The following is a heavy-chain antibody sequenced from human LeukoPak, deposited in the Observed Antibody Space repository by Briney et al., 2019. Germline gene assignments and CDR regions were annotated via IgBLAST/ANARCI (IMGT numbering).Heavy chain of an antibody. CDR3: ARARATNWNFPVDY. J-gene: IGHJ4*02. D-gene: IGHD1-1*01. CDR2: INPDSGVT. Sequence: GASVKVSCLASGYTFTAYYVHWVRQAPGRGLDWVGRINPDSGVTDYAQQFQGRVTMTKETSIGTVYMEVTSLKSDDTAIYYCARARATNWNFPVDYWGQGTLVAVSS. V-gene: IGHV1-2*06. CDR1: GYTFTAYY.